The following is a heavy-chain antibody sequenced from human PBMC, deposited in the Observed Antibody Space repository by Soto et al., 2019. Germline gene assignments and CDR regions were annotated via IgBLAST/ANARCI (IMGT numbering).Heavy chain of an antibody. CDR3: ASSYDYLWGSYRYYFDY. V-gene: IGHV4-39*01. D-gene: IGHD3-16*02. Sequence: SSETLSLTCTVSGASISSSNYHWGWIRQPPGKGMEWIGSIYYSGSTYYNPSLKSRVTISVDTSKNQFSLKLSSVTAADTAVYYCASSYDYLWGSYRYYFDYWGQGTLVTVSS. CDR2: IYYSGST. CDR1: GASISSSNYH. J-gene: IGHJ4*02.